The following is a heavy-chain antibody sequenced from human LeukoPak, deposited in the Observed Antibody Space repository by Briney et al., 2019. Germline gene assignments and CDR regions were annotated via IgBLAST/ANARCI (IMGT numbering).Heavy chain of an antibody. D-gene: IGHD3-10*01. CDR2: ISADGGRT. V-gene: IGHV3-23*01. J-gene: IGHJ4*02. Sequence: SGGSLRLSCAASGFTFSDYTMTWVRQAPGKGLEWVSAISADGGRTYYADSVKGRFTISRDKSKNTLHLQMNSLRAEDTAVYFCAKGSYFEYWGQGTLVTVSS. CDR1: GFTFSDYT. CDR3: AKGSYFEY.